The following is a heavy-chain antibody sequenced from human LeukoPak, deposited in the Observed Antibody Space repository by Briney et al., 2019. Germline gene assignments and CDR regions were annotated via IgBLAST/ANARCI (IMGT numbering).Heavy chain of an antibody. CDR2: INHSGNT. D-gene: IGHD1-26*01. CDR3: ARQGSGSSYYYYTFPY. V-gene: IGHV4-34*01. CDR1: GGSLSGYY. Sequence: PSETLSFTCAVYGGSLSGYYWSWIRQPPGKGLEWIGEINHSGNTNYNPSLKSRVTMSVDTSKNHFYLKLSSVTAADTAVYYCARQGSGSSYYYYTFPYWGQGTLVTVSS. J-gene: IGHJ4*02.